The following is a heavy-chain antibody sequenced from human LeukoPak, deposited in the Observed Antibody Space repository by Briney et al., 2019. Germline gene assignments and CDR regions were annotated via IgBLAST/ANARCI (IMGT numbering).Heavy chain of an antibody. Sequence: GGPLRLSCAASGFTFSSYAMHWVRQAPGKGLEWVAVISYDGSNKYYADSVKGRFTISRDNSKNTLYLQMNSLRAEDTAVYYCARAVAGVWGYYFDYWGQGTLVTVSS. V-gene: IGHV3-30*04. D-gene: IGHD6-19*01. J-gene: IGHJ4*02. CDR2: ISYDGSNK. CDR1: GFTFSSYA. CDR3: ARAVAGVWGYYFDY.